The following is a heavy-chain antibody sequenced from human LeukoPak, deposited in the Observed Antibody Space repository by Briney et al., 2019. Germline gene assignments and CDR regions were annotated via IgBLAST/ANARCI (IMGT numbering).Heavy chain of an antibody. CDR3: ASSGGAAAGFDY. J-gene: IGHJ4*02. D-gene: IGHD6-13*01. CDR2: IIPIFGTA. V-gene: IGHV1-69*05. CDR1: GYTFTGYY. Sequence: GASVKVSCKASGYTFTGYYMHWVRQAPGQGLEWMGRIIPIFGTANYAQKFQGRVTITTDESTSTAYMELSSLRSEDTAVYYCASSGGAAAGFDYWGQGTLVTVSS.